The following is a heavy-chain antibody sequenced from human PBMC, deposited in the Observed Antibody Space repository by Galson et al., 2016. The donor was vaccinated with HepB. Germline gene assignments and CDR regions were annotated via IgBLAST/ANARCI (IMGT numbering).Heavy chain of an antibody. Sequence: SLRLSCATSGFTFADYTWSWFRQAPGKGLEWVALIRGTTYGQTPNYAASVEGRFTVSRDDSKGIAYFEMGSLKTEDTGVYYFTFVTIFRGAPRNFYYSGMDVWGRGTTVTVSS. D-gene: IGHD3-10*01. V-gene: IGHV3-49*03. J-gene: IGHJ6*02. CDR1: GFTFADYT. CDR3: TFVTIFRGAPRNFYYSGMDV. CDR2: IRGTTYGQTP.